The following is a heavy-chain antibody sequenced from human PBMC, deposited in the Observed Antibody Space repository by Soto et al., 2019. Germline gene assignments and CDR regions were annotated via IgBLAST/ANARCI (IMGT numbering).Heavy chain of an antibody. V-gene: IGHV4-4*07. CDR2: IYSSGNT. CDR1: GGTISGYY. J-gene: IGHJ5*02. Sequence: QVHLQESGPGLVKPSETLSLTCSVSGGTISGYYWTWIRQPAGKGLEWIGRIYSSGNTKYNPSLQSRVTMSLDTSIHQFSLRLTSVTAADTAVYYCARGQRFSDWFDPWGQGTLVTVSS. CDR3: ARGQRFSDWFDP. D-gene: IGHD3-3*01.